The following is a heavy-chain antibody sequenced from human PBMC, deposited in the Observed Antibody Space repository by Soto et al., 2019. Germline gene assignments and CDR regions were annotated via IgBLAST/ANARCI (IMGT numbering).Heavy chain of an antibody. V-gene: IGHV5-51*01. CDR2: IYPGDSDT. J-gene: IGHJ3*01. D-gene: IGHD3-3*01. Sequence: PRESLTISCKSAGDSFTRSWIGWVRQMPGKGLEWMGIIYPGDSDTRYSPSFQGQVTISADKSISTAYLQWSSLKASDTAMYYCARLYLGVVGPSLSWGQGTMVTVSS. CDR1: GDSFTRSW. CDR3: ARLYLGVVGPSLS.